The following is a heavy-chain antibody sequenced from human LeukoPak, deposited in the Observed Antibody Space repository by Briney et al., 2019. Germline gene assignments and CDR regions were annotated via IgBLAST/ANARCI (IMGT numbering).Heavy chain of an antibody. CDR2: IYHSGST. V-gene: IGHV4-30-2*01. CDR3: ARDREPYSSSWYWFDP. Sequence: PSQTLSLTCTVSGGSISSGGYYWSWIRQPPGKGLEWIGYIYHSGSTYYNPSLKSRVTISVDRSKNQFSLKLSSVTAADTAVYYCARDREPYSSSWYWFDPWGQGTLVTVSS. CDR1: GGSISSGGYY. J-gene: IGHJ5*02. D-gene: IGHD6-13*01.